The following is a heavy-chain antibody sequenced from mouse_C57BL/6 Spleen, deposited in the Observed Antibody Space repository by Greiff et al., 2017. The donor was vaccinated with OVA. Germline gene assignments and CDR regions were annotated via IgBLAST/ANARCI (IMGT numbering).Heavy chain of an antibody. Sequence: EVQLQQSGPELVKPGASVKISCKASGYTFTDYYMNWVKQSHGKSLEWIGDINPNNGGTSYNQKFKGKATLTVDKSSSTAYMELRSLTSEDSAVYYCARPDSPYYYAMDYWGQGTSVTVSS. D-gene: IGHD3-2*01. V-gene: IGHV1-26*01. J-gene: IGHJ4*01. CDR1: GYTFTDYY. CDR2: INPNNGGT. CDR3: ARPDSPYYYAMDY.